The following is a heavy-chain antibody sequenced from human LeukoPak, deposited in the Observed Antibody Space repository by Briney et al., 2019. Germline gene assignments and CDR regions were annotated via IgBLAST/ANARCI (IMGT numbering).Heavy chain of an antibody. CDR3: TREASGALDP. D-gene: IGHD3-10*01. V-gene: IGHV3-15*01. CDR1: GFTFTNAW. J-gene: IGHJ5*02. Sequence: PGGSLRLSCEASGFTFTNAWMNWVRQAPGKGLEWVGRIKSRSDGETRDYAAPVKGRFTISRDDSKNTLYLQMNSLKSEDTAFYYCTREASGALDPWGQGTLVTVSS. CDR2: IKSRSDGETR.